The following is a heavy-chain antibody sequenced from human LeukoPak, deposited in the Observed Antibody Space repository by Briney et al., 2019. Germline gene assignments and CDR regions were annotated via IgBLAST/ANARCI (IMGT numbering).Heavy chain of an antibody. Sequence: ASVKVSCKVSGYTLTELSMHWVRQAPGKGLEWMGGFDPEDGETIYAQKFQGRVTMTEDTSTDTAYMELRSLRSDDTAVYYCARGRVRGVIYSPFDYWGQGTLVTVSS. CDR2: FDPEDGET. D-gene: IGHD3-10*01. CDR1: GYTLTELS. CDR3: ARGRVRGVIYSPFDY. V-gene: IGHV1-24*01. J-gene: IGHJ4*02.